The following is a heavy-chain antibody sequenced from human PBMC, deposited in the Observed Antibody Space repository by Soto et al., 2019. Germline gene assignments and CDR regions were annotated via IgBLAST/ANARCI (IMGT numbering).Heavy chain of an antibody. CDR3: ASGFDSDGLYNGGHP. V-gene: IGHV4-4*02. CDR1: GGSIRTTNW. CDR2: ILHIGST. J-gene: IGHJ5*02. Sequence: VQLQESGPGLVKPSGTLSLTCTVSGGSIRTTNWWSWVRQSPGKGLEWIGEILHIGSTNYNPSLKSRVTISIDKSKNQFSLRLSSVTAADTAVYYCASGFDSDGLYNGGHPWGQGTLVSVSS. D-gene: IGHD3-22*01.